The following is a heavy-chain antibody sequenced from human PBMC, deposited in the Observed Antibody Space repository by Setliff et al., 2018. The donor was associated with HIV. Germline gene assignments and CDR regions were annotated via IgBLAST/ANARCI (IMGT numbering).Heavy chain of an antibody. Sequence: PSETLSLTCTVSGGSISSYYWSWIRQPPGKGLEWTGYIYYSGSTNYNPSLKSRVTISVDTSKNQFSLKLSSVTAADTAVYYCARGGLIYGDYVLYYFDYWGQGTLVTVSS. V-gene: IGHV4-59*01. CDR2: IYYSGST. J-gene: IGHJ4*02. CDR3: ARGGLIYGDYVLYYFDY. D-gene: IGHD4-17*01. CDR1: GGSISSYY.